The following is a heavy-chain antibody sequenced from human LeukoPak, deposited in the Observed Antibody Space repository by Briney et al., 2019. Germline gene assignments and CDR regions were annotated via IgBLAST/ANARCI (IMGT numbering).Heavy chain of an antibody. CDR1: GFNFDEYA. V-gene: IGHV3-43*02. J-gene: IGHJ4*02. Sequence: GGSLRLSCAASGFNFDEYAMYWVRQAPGKGLEWVSLISGDGGTTSYADSVKGRFTISRDNSENSLNLRMKSLRSEDTALYYCAKARRSGTHYSDFDFWGQGTLVTVSS. CDR2: ISGDGGTT. CDR3: AKARRSGTHYSDFDF. D-gene: IGHD1-26*01.